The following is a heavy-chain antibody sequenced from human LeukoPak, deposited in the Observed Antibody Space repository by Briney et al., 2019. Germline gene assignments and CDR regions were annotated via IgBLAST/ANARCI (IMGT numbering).Heavy chain of an antibody. Sequence: ASVKVSCKASGYSLTDYYLHWVRQDPGQGLEWMGWINPDTGGTSYAQRFQGRVTMTGDTSISTGYREVRRLTSDDTAVYYCARGGEVCSSTSCYRGHEYWGQGTLVTVSS. CDR1: GYSLTDYY. CDR2: INPDTGGT. CDR3: ARGGEVCSSTSCYRGHEY. V-gene: IGHV1-2*02. J-gene: IGHJ4*02. D-gene: IGHD2-2*01.